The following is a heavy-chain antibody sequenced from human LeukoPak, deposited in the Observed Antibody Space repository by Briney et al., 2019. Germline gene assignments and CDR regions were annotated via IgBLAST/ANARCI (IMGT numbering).Heavy chain of an antibody. CDR3: ARERPGLFPYWFDP. Sequence: SAPLSLPFTVSGGAISSYYWSWIRQPAGKGLEWIGRIYTSGSTTYNPSLKSRVTMSVDTSKNQFSLKLSSVTAADTAVYYCARERPGLFPYWFDPWGQGTLVTVSS. CDR2: IYTSGST. CDR1: GGAISSYY. V-gene: IGHV4-4*07. J-gene: IGHJ5*02. D-gene: IGHD1-14*01.